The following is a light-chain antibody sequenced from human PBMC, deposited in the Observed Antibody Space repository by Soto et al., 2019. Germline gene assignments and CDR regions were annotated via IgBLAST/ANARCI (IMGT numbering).Light chain of an antibody. J-gene: IGLJ2*01. Sequence: QSALTQPASVSGSPGQSITISCTGTSSDVGGYNYVSWYQQHPGKAPTLMIYAVSNRPSGVSNRFSGSKSGNTASLTISGRKAEDEAEYYCSSYTSSSTYVVFGGGTKVTVL. V-gene: IGLV2-14*01. CDR2: AVS. CDR3: SSYTSSSTYVV. CDR1: SSDVGGYNY.